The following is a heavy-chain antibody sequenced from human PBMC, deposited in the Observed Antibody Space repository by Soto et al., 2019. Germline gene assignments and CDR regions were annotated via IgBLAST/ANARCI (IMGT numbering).Heavy chain of an antibody. J-gene: IGHJ4*02. CDR3: ARGDVINPQLDY. CDR2: INHSGST. CDR1: GGSFSGYY. V-gene: IGHV4-34*01. Sequence: PSETLSLTCAVYGGSFSGYYWSWIRQPLGKGLEWIGEINHSGSTNYNPSLKSRVTISVDTSKNQFSLKLSSVTAADTAVYYCARGDVINPQLDYWGQGTLVTVSS. D-gene: IGHD3-10*01.